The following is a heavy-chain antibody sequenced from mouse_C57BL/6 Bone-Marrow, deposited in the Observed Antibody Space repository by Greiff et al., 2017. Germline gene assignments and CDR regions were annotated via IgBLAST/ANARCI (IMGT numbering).Heavy chain of an antibody. J-gene: IGHJ2*01. Sequence: VQLQQSGAELARPGASVKLSCKASGYTFTSYGISWVKQRTGQGLEWIGEIYPRSGNTYYNEKFKGKATLTADKSSSTAYMELRSLTSEDTAVYFCARGGNLITTVVDPYWGQGTTRTVSS. CDR1: GYTFTSYG. CDR2: IYPRSGNT. V-gene: IGHV1-81*01. D-gene: IGHD1-1*01. CDR3: ARGGNLITTVVDPY.